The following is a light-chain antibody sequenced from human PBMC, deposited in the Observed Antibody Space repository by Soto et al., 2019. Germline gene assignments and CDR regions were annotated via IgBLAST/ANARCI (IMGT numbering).Light chain of an antibody. CDR1: QSISSY. Sequence: DLQMTQSPSSLSASVGDRVTITCRASQSISSYLNWYQQKPGKAPKLLIYAASSLQSGVPSRFSGSGSGTDFTLTSSSLQPEDIASYYCQQSYSTPLFGGGTKVEIK. CDR3: QQSYSTPL. V-gene: IGKV1-39*01. CDR2: AAS. J-gene: IGKJ4*01.